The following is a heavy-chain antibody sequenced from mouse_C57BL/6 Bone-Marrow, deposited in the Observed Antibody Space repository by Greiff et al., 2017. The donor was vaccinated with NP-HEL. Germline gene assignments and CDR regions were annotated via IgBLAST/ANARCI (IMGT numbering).Heavy chain of an antibody. J-gene: IGHJ2*01. V-gene: IGHV5-16*01. CDR1: GFTFSDYY. CDR2: INYDGSST. CDR3: ARGGFITTEFDY. Sequence: EVKLMESEGGLVQPGSSMKLSCTASGFTFSDYYMAWVRQVPEKGLEWVANINYDGSSTYYLDSLKSRFIISRDNAKNILYLQMSSLKSEDTATYYCARGGFITTEFDYWGQGTTLTVSS. D-gene: IGHD1-1*01.